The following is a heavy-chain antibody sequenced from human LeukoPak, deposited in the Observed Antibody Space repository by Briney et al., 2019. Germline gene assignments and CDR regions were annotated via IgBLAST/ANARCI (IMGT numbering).Heavy chain of an antibody. V-gene: IGHV4-34*01. CDR1: GGSISSYY. J-gene: IGHJ2*01. CDR3: ARESAGDTAYWYFDL. CDR2: INHSGST. Sequence: ASETLSLTCTVSGGSISSYYWSWIRQPPGKGLEWIGEINHSGSTNYNPSLKSRATISVDTSKNQFSLKLSSVTAADTAVYYCARESAGDTAYWYFDLWGRGTLVTVSS. D-gene: IGHD3-10*01.